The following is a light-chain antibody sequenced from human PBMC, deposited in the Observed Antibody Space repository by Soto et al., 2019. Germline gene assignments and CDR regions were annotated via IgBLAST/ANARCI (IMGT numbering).Light chain of an antibody. CDR2: SNN. CDR3: AAWDDSLNGPV. CDR1: SSNIGSNP. Sequence: QSVLTQPPSASGTPGQRVTISCSGSSSNIGSNPVNWYQQLPGTAPKLLIYSNNQRPSGVPARFSGSKSGTSASLANSGLQSEYEADYYCAAWDDSLNGPVFGGGTKLTVL. J-gene: IGLJ3*02. V-gene: IGLV1-44*01.